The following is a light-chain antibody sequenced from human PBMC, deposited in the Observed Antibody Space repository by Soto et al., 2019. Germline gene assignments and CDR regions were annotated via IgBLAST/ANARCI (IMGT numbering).Light chain of an antibody. CDR3: QQYGSSSYT. V-gene: IGKV3-20*01. Sequence: DIVLTQSPDTLSLSPGKRATLSCRASQSASSNYLAWYQQKPGQAPRLLIYGASTRATGIPDRFSGSGSGTDFTLTISRLEPEDFAVYYCQQYGSSSYTFGQGTRLEIK. CDR1: QSASSNY. CDR2: GAS. J-gene: IGKJ2*01.